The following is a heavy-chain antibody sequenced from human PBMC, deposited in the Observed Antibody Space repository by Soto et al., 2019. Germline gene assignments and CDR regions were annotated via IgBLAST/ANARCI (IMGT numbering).Heavy chain of an antibody. CDR3: ARAILPGYCSSTSCPSHLDY. CDR2: IYYSGST. CDR1: GGSISSGGYY. D-gene: IGHD2-2*01. J-gene: IGHJ4*02. V-gene: IGHV4-31*03. Sequence: TLSLTCTVSGGSISSGGYYWSWIRQHPGKGLEWIGYIYYSGSTYYNPSLKSRVTISVDTSKNQFSLKLSSVTAADTAVYYCARAILPGYCSSTSCPSHLDYWGQGTLVTVSS.